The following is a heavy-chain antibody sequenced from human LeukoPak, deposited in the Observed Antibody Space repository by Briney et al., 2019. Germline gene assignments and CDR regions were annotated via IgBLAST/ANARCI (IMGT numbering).Heavy chain of an antibody. V-gene: IGHV4-59*01. Sequence: SETLSLTCTVSGGSISSYYWSWIRQPPGKGLEWIGYIYYSGSTNYNPSLKSRVTISVDTSKNQFSLKLSSVTAADTAVYYCARGQDKEEWELSPWGQGTLVTVSS. CDR2: IYYSGST. CDR1: GGSISSYY. D-gene: IGHD1-26*01. J-gene: IGHJ5*02. CDR3: ARGQDKEEWELSP.